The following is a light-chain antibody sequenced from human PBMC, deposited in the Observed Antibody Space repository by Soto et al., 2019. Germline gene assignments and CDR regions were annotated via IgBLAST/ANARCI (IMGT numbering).Light chain of an antibody. Sequence: DIQMTQSPSSLSASVGDGVTITCRASQGISNYLAWYQQKPGKAPILLVSAASSLESGVPSRFSGSGYGTYFTLTISSLQPEDVAAYYCQQYNSAPWTFGQGTKVEI. V-gene: IGKV1-27*01. CDR2: AAS. CDR3: QQYNSAPWT. CDR1: QGISNY. J-gene: IGKJ1*01.